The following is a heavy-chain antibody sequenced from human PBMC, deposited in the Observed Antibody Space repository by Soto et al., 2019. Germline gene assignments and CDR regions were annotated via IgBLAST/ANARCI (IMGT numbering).Heavy chain of an antibody. Sequence: QVQLVQSGAEVKKPGSSVKVSCKASGGTISSHTINWVRQAPGQGLECMGGIIPISGTTKYAQKVQGRVTITADTSTSTVYMELSSLTSEDTAVYYCARGLLYATSYFDYWGQGPLVTVSS. D-gene: IGHD2-8*01. CDR2: IIPISGTT. CDR3: ARGLLYATSYFDY. J-gene: IGHJ4*02. CDR1: GGTISSHT. V-gene: IGHV1-69*06.